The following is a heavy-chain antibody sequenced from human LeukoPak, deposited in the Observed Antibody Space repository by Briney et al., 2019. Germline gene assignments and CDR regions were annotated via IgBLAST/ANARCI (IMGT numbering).Heavy chain of an antibody. CDR2: INQDGSKK. CDR3: ARDGQYTSSWYDFDF. Sequence: GGSLRLSCEASGFTFRNYWMNGVRQAPGKGLEWVANINQDGSKKHFVGSVEGRFTISRDNAKNSLYLQMNSLRAEDTAVYYCARDGQYTSSWYDFDFWGQGTLVTVSS. CDR1: GFTFRNYW. V-gene: IGHV3-7*04. J-gene: IGHJ4*02. D-gene: IGHD6-13*01.